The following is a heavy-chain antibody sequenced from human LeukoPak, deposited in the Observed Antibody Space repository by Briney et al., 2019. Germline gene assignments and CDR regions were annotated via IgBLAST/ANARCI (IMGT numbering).Heavy chain of an antibody. V-gene: IGHV1-2*06. CDR1: GYTFTGYY. CDR2: INPNSGGT. J-gene: IGHJ5*02. Sequence: ASVKVSCKASGYTFTGYYMHWVRQAPGQGLEWMGRINPNSGGTNYAQKFQGRVTMTRDTSISTAYMELSRLRSDDTAVYYCARDRFAAAGNWFDPWGQGTLVTVSS. CDR3: ARDRFAAAGNWFDP. D-gene: IGHD6-13*01.